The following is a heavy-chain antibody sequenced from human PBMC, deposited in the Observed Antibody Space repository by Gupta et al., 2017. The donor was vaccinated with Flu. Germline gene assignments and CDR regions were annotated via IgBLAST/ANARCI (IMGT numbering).Heavy chain of an antibody. D-gene: IGHD4-11*01. Sequence: EVQLVESGGGLVQLGESLRLSCAASGFDFSSYSMNWVRQAPGKGLEWISYISGTIRTMYSSDSVRGRFTISRDNCQNSVYLHMSSLRVADTGVYDCARVSIYSDSNVRVFWGKGPLVIVSS. CDR1: GFDFSSYS. V-gene: IGHV3-48*01. CDR3: ARVSIYSDSNVRVF. J-gene: IGHJ4*02. CDR2: ISGTIRTM.